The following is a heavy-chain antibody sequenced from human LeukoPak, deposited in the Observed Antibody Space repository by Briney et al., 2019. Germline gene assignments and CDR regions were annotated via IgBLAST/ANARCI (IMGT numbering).Heavy chain of an antibody. Sequence: GGSLRLSCAASGFTFSSYSMNWVRQAPGKGLEWVSSISGSSSYIYYADSVKGRFTISRHNAKNSLYLQMNSLRAEDTAVYYCATDRDILFDYWGQGTLVTVSS. CDR2: ISGSSSYI. J-gene: IGHJ4*02. CDR3: ATDRDILFDY. V-gene: IGHV3-21*01. CDR1: GFTFSSYS.